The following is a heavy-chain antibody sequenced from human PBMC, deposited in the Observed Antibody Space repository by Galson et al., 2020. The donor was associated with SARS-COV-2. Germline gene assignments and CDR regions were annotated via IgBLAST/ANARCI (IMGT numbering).Heavy chain of an antibody. CDR2: IYYSGPT. CDR1: GGSIGSYR. J-gene: IGHJ5*02. Sequence: ASETLSLTCTVSGGSIGSYRWSWIRQPPGKELQWIGDIYYSGPTNYNPSLQSRLTMSVDTSKNQFSLRLTSVTAAETAVYYCVRQGYDSSGYFYDAWGPGTLVTVSS. V-gene: IGHV4-59*08. CDR3: VRQGYDSSGYFYDA. D-gene: IGHD3-22*01.